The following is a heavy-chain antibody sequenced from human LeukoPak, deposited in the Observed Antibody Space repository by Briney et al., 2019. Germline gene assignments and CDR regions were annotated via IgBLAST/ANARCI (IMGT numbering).Heavy chain of an antibody. CDR1: GYNFANYW. J-gene: IGHJ4*02. CDR3: ARPPNGP. CDR2: INPGDFDT. Sequence: WESLQISCKGSGYNFANYWIGWVRQMPGKGLEWMGIINPGDFDTRYNPSFQGQVTISADRSTSTAYLQWSSLKASDTAMYYCARPPNGPWGQGILVTVSS. V-gene: IGHV5-51*01.